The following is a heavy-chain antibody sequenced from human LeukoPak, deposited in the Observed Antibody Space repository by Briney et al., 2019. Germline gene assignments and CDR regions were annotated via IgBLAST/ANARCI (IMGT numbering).Heavy chain of an antibody. CDR1: GFRFDDYG. D-gene: IGHD3-16*01. CDR2: ISWSGTTT. CDR3: AKDESTGGFAPGYFYGMGV. J-gene: IGHJ6*02. V-gene: IGHV3-9*01. Sequence: GGSLRLSCVVSGFRFDDYGMHWVRPAPGKGLEWVSGISWSGTTTGYADSVKGRFTISRDSAKTSLYLQMDSLRVEDTALYYCAKDESTGGFAPGYFYGMGVWGQGTTVTVSS.